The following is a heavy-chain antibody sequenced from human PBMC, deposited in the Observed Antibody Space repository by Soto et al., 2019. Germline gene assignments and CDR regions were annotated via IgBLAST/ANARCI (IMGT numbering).Heavy chain of an antibody. CDR3: AKNRDGYYYTGTDV. CDR1: GFTFDDYA. CDR2: ISWNSGSI. V-gene: IGHV3-9*01. Sequence: EVQLVESGGGLVQPGRSLRLSCAASGFTFDDYAMHWVRQAPGKGLEWVSGISWNSGSIGYADSVKGRFTISRDNAKNSLYLQMNSLRVEDTAIYYCAKNRDGYYYTGTDVW. J-gene: IGHJ6*01.